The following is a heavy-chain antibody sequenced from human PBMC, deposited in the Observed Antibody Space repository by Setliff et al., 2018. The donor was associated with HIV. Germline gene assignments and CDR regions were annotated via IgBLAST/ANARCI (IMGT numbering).Heavy chain of an antibody. D-gene: IGHD6-13*01. CDR3: ARGWSSSWYFPHYYYMDV. V-gene: IGHV4-34*01. CDR2: INHSGST. J-gene: IGHJ6*03. CDR1: GFTFSSYA. Sequence: PGGSLRLSCAASGFTFSSYAMSWIRQPPGKGLEWIGEINHSGSTNYNPSLKSRVTISVDTSKNQFSLKLNSVTAADTAVYYCARGWSSSWYFPHYYYMDVWGKGTTVTVSS.